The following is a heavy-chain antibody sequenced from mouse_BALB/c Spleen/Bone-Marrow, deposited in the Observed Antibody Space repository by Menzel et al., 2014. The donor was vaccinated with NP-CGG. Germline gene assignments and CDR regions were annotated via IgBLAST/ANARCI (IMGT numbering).Heavy chain of an antibody. CDR3: ARDHVVGY. CDR1: GFTFSTYG. Sequence: EVQLQESEGGLVQPGGSLKLSCAASGFTFSTYGMSWVRQTPDKRLELVASINNNGGSTYYPDSVKGRFTISRDNAKNALYLQMSSLKSEDTAMYYCARDHVVGYWGQGTLVTVSA. CDR2: INNNGGST. V-gene: IGHV5-6-3*01. J-gene: IGHJ3*01.